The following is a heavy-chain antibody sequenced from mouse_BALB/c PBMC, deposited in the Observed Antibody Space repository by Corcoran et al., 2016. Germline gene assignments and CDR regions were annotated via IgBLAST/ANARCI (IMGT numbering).Heavy chain of an antibody. CDR1: GYTFPEYS. CDR2: INPNNGGT. D-gene: IGHD2-2*01. CDR3: ARGIYYGYGFAY. Sequence: EVQLQQSGPERVKPGASEKISRKTSGYTFPEYSMHRVKQSNGKSLEWVGGINPNNGGTSYNQKFKGKASLTVDKSSSTASMELRSLTSEDSAVYYCARGIYYGYGFAYCGQGTLVTVSA. J-gene: IGHJ3*01. V-gene: IGHV1-26*01.